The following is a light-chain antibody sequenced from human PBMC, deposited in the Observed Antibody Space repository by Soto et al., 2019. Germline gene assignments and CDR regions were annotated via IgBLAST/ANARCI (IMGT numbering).Light chain of an antibody. CDR2: GPS. CDR3: QQYNNWPFT. CDR1: QSISIN. V-gene: IGKV3-15*01. Sequence: EIVMTQSPATLSVSPGERPTLSSRAIQSISINLAWYKQKLGQAPSLLIYGPSTRATVIPATFSGSGSGTEFTLTISSLQSEDFAVYYCQQYNNWPFTFGPGTKVDIK. J-gene: IGKJ3*01.